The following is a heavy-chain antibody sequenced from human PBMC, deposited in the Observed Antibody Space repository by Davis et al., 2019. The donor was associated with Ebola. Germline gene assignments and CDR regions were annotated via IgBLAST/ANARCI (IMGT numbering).Heavy chain of an antibody. CDR1: GFTFSSYG. CDR2: IWYDGSNK. D-gene: IGHD3-22*01. J-gene: IGHJ3*02. Sequence: PGGSLRLSCAASGFTFSSYGMHWVRQAPGKGLEWVAVIWYDGSNKYYADSVKGRFTISRDNSKNTLYLQMNSLRAEDTAVYYCARDLEGGITMREHAFDIWGQGTMVTVSS. CDR3: ARDLEGGITMREHAFDI. V-gene: IGHV3-33*01.